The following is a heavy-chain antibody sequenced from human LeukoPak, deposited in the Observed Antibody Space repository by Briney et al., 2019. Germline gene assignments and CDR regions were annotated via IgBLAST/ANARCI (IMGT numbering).Heavy chain of an antibody. V-gene: IGHV3-7*01. J-gene: IGHJ4*02. Sequence: PGGSLRLSCAASGFTFSSYWMTWVRQAPGKGMEWVANIKHNGDELNYVDSVEDRFTISRDNAKNSLYLHMTSLRAEDTAVYYCARELRTFDSWGQGTLVTVSS. CDR3: ARELRTFDS. D-gene: IGHD3-16*01. CDR1: GFTFSSYW. CDR2: IKHNGDEL.